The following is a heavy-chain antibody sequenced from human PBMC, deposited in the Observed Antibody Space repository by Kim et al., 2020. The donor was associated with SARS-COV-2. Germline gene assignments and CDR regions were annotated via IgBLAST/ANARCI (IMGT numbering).Heavy chain of an antibody. CDR3: ARGGGIVEVVAALYYYYGMHV. D-gene: IGHD2-15*01. CDR1: GYTFTSYA. CDR2: INTNTGNP. Sequence: ASVKVSCKASGYTFTSYAMNWVRQAPGQGLEWMGWINTNTGNPTYAQGFTGRFGFSLDTSVSTAYLQISSLKAEDTAVYYCARGGGIVEVVAALYYYYGMHVWGQGTTVTVSS. V-gene: IGHV7-4-1*02. J-gene: IGHJ6*02.